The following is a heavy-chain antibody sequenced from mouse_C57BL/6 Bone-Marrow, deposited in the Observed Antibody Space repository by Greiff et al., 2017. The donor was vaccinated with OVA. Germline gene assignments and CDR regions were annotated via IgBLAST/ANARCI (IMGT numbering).Heavy chain of an antibody. V-gene: IGHV1-72*01. D-gene: IGHD1-1*01. CDR2: IDPNSGGT. Sequence: VKLQESGAELVKPGASVKLSCKASGYTFTSYWMHWVKQRPGRGLEWIGRIDPNSGGTKYNEKFKSKATLTVDKPSSTAYMQLSSLTSEDSAVYYCVRFITTVVAHFDYWGQGTTLTVSS. J-gene: IGHJ2*01. CDR1: GYTFTSYW. CDR3: VRFITTVVAHFDY.